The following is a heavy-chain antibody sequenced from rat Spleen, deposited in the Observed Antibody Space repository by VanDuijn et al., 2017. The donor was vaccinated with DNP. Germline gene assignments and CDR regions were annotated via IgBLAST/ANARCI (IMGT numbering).Heavy chain of an antibody. D-gene: IGHD4-3*01. CDR2: ITYDGSST. J-gene: IGHJ4*01. CDR3: ARHRGAMDA. CDR1: GFTFSDYY. V-gene: IGHV5-7*01. Sequence: EVQLVESGGGLVQPGRSLKLSCAASGFTFSDYYMAWVRQAPTRGLEWVAYITYDGSSTYYGDSVKGRFTISRDNAEGTLYLQMDSLRSEDTATYYCARHRGAMDAWGQGTSVTVSS.